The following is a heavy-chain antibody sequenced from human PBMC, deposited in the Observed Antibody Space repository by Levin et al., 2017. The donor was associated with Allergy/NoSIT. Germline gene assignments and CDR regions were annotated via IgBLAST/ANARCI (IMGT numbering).Heavy chain of an antibody. J-gene: IGHJ4*02. CDR1: GYSFSQYG. V-gene: IGHV1-18*01. CDR2: IGAYTGYT. D-gene: IGHD3-22*01. CDR3: ARDVPESSAYGY. Sequence: PAASVKVSCKASGYSFSQYGFTWVRQAPGKGLEWMGSIGAYTGYTNYAQHLQGRVTMTTDTSTSTAYMELRSLRSDDTAVYYCARDVPESSAYGYWGQGTLVTVSS.